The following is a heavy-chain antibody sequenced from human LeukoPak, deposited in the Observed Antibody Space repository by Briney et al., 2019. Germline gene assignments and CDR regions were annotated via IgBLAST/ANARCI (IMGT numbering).Heavy chain of an antibody. Sequence: GGSLRLSCAASGFTVSSNYMSWVRQAPGKGLEWVAFIRYDGSNKYYADSVKGRFTISRDNSKNTLYLQMNSLRAEDTAVYYCAKDALWFGELLGAFDIWGQGTMVTVSS. J-gene: IGHJ3*02. D-gene: IGHD3-10*01. CDR3: AKDALWFGELLGAFDI. CDR2: IRYDGSNK. V-gene: IGHV3-30*02. CDR1: GFTVSSNY.